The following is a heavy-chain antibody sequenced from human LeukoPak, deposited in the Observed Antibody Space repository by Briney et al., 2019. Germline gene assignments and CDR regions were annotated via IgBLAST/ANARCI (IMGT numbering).Heavy chain of an antibody. D-gene: IGHD4-23*01. CDR3: AKDGDWVTTVVSYFDY. CDR1: GFIFSSYS. Sequence: GGSLRLSCAASGFIFSSYSMNWVRQAPRKALEWVSAIRGSGGGTYYADSVKGRFTISRDNSKNTLYLRMNSLRAEDTAVYYCAKDGDWVTTVVSYFDYWGQGTLVTVSS. CDR2: IRGSGGGT. V-gene: IGHV3-23*01. J-gene: IGHJ4*02.